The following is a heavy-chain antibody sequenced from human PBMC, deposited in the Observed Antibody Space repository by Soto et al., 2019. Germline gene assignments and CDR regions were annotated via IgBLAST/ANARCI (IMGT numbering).Heavy chain of an antibody. Sequence: QVQLVESGGGVVQPGRSLRLSCAASGFTFSSYGMHWVRQAPGKGLEWVAVISYDGSNKYYADSVKGRFTISRDNSKNTLYLQINSLRAEDTAVYYCAKQAQGAWYFDLWGRGTLVTVSS. J-gene: IGHJ2*01. D-gene: IGHD3-16*01. CDR3: AKQAQGAWYFDL. CDR1: GFTFSSYG. CDR2: ISYDGSNK. V-gene: IGHV3-30*18.